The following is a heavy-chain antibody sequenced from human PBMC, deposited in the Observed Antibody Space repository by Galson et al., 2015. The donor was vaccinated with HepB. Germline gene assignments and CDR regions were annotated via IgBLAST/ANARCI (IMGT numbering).Heavy chain of an antibody. V-gene: IGHV6-1*01. D-gene: IGHD6-13*01. CDR3: ARDRPWRGYTNNWYYFDY. CDR2: TYYRSKWYN. J-gene: IGHJ4*02. Sequence: CAISGDSDSSHSAAWNWIRRSPSRGLEWLGRTYYRSKWYNDYAVSVKSRITINPDTSKNQFSLQLNSVTPEDTAVYYCARDRPWRGYTNNWYYFDYWGQGTLVTVSS. CDR1: GDSDSSHSAA.